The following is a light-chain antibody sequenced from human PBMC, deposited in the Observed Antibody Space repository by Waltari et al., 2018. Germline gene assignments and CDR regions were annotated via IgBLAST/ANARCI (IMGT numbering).Light chain of an antibody. V-gene: IGKV1-39*01. CDR3: QQSYITPYT. CDR2: TSS. J-gene: IGKJ2*01. CDR1: QSITSX. Sequence: TCRASQSITSXLNWFQQQPGKAPKLLIHTSSSLQSGVPSRFSGSGSGTHFTLTITSLQPEDFATYFCQQSYITPYTFGQGTKLDIK.